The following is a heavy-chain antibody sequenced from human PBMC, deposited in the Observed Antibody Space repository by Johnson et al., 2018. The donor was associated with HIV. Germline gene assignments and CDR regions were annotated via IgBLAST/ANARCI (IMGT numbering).Heavy chain of an antibody. CDR1: GFTVSSNY. Sequence: MQLVESGGGVVQPGRSLRLSCAASGFTVSSNYMSWVRQAPGKGLEWVSAISGSGGSTYYADSVKGRFTISRDNSKNTLYLQMNSLRAEDTAVYYCAKDFDGAYDAFDIWGQGTMVTVSS. CDR2: ISGSGGST. J-gene: IGHJ3*02. V-gene: IGHV3-23*04. CDR3: AKDFDGAYDAFDI. D-gene: IGHD3-9*01.